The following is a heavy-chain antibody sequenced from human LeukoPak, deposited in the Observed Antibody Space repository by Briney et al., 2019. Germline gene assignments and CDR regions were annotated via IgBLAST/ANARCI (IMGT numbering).Heavy chain of an antibody. V-gene: IGHV3-23*01. CDR1: RFTFSSYA. J-gene: IGHJ1*01. CDR3: AKDRFYAEYFQH. Sequence: GGSLRLSCAASRFTFSSYAMSWVCQAPGKGLEWVSAISGSGGSTYYADSVKGRFTISRDNSKNTLYLQMNSLRAEDTAVYYCAKDRFYAEYFQHWGQGTLVTVSS. CDR2: ISGSGGST.